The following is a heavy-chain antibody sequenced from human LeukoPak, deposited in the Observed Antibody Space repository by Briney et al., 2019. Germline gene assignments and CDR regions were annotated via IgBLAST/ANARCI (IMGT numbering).Heavy chain of an antibody. V-gene: IGHV3-23*01. CDR3: AREVAAGGRPWFDT. CDR2: ISGNCGST. CDR1: GFTFSIYA. Sequence: SLRLSCASSGFTFSIYAVIWVRQAPAKVLEYVSAISGNCGSTYYADALKGRFTIPRDNYKNTLYRQMNSMRGEDTAVYYCAREVAAGGRPWFDTWGQGTLVTVSS. D-gene: IGHD6-13*01. J-gene: IGHJ5*02.